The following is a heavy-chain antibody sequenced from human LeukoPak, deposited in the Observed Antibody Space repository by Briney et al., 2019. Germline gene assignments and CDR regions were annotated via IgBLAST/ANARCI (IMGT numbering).Heavy chain of an antibody. CDR3: ARSRGWLQSHPLGY. CDR1: GDSISYHY. Sequence: SETLSLTCTVSGDSISYHYWSWIRQPAGKGLECIGEIHHSGSTNYNPSLKSRVTLSVDTSKNQFSLKLSSVTAADTAVYYCARSRGWLQSHPLGYWGQGTLVTVSS. J-gene: IGHJ4*02. CDR2: IHHSGST. D-gene: IGHD5-24*01. V-gene: IGHV4-34*01.